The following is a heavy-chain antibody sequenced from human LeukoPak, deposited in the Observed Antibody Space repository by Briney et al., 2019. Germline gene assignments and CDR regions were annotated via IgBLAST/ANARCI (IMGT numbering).Heavy chain of an antibody. D-gene: IGHD3-10*01. CDR3: ARRHGSEFYYFDY. CDR1: GFTFSSYS. J-gene: IGHJ4*02. Sequence: GGSLRLSCAASGFTFSSYSMNWVRQAPGKGLEWVSYISSSSSTIYYADSVKGRFTISRDNAKNSLYLQMNSLRAEDTAVYYCARRHGSEFYYFDYWGQGTLVTVSS. CDR2: ISSSSSTI. V-gene: IGHV3-48*01.